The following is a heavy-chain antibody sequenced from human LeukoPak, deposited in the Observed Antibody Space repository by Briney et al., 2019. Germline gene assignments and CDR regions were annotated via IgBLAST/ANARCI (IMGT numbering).Heavy chain of an antibody. CDR3: ASALLAHAFDI. Sequence: GESLKISCKGSGYTFTNYWIGWVRPLPGKGLEWIGIIYPGDSETRYSPSFQGQVTISADKSTSTAYLQWSSLKASDTAIYYCASALLAHAFDIWGQGTMVTVSS. CDR1: GYTFTNYW. CDR2: IYPGDSET. V-gene: IGHV5-51*01. J-gene: IGHJ3*02.